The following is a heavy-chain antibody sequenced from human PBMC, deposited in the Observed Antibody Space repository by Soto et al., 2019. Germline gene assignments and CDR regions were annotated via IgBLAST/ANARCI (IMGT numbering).Heavy chain of an antibody. Sequence: SETLSLTCTVSGGSISSYYWSWIRQPPGKGLEWIGYIYYSGSTNYNPSLKSRVTISVDTSKNQFSLKLSSVTAADTAVYYCARDSRETYSGSYYVFDYWGQGTLVTVSS. CDR2: IYYSGST. J-gene: IGHJ4*02. CDR3: ARDSRETYSGSYYVFDY. D-gene: IGHD1-26*01. CDR1: GGSISSYY. V-gene: IGHV4-59*01.